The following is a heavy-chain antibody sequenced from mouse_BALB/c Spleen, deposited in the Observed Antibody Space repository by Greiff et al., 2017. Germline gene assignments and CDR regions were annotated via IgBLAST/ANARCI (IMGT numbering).Heavy chain of an antibody. D-gene: IGHD1-1*01. J-gene: IGHJ3*01. Sequence: EVQLVESGGGLVKPGGSLKLSCAASGFTFSSYTMSWVRQTPEKRLEWVATISSGGSYTYYPDSVKGRFTISRDNAKNTLYLQMSSLKSEDTAMYYCTRDDHGSSYGWFAYWGQGTLVTVSA. CDR2: ISSGGSYT. CDR3: TRDDHGSSYGWFAY. CDR1: GFTFSSYT. V-gene: IGHV5-6-4*01.